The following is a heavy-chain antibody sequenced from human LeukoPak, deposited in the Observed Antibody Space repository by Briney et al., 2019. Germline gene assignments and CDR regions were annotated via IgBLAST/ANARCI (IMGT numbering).Heavy chain of an antibody. CDR2: INPNSGGT. CDR3: ARIYSGSWHHYYYYGMDV. CDR1: GYTFTGYY. J-gene: IGHJ6*02. Sequence: ASVKVSCKASGYTFTGYYMHWVRQAPGQGREWMGWINPNSGGTNCAQKFQGRVTMTRDTSISTAYMELSRLRSDDTAVYYCARIYSGSWHHYYYYGMDVWGQGTTVTVSS. V-gene: IGHV1-2*02. D-gene: IGHD6-13*01.